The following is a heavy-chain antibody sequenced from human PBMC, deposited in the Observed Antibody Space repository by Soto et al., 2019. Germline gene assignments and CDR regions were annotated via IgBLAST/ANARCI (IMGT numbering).Heavy chain of an antibody. D-gene: IGHD7-27*01. V-gene: IGHV6-1*01. Sequence: SQTLSLTCAISGDSVSSNSAAGNWIRQSPSRGLEWLGRTYYRSKWYNDYAVSVKNRITINPDTSKNQFSLQLNSVTPEDTAVSYCARGWELGKRAFDIWGQGTMVTVSS. CDR1: GDSVSSNSAA. J-gene: IGHJ3*02. CDR3: ARGWELGKRAFDI. CDR2: TYYRSKWYN.